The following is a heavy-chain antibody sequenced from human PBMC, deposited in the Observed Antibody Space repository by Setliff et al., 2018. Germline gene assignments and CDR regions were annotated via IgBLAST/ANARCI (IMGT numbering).Heavy chain of an antibody. D-gene: IGHD3-3*01. CDR1: GGTFSSYA. V-gene: IGHV1-69*06. CDR2: IIPIFGTA. Sequence: GASVKVSCKASGGTFSSYAISWVRQAPGQGLEWMGRIIPIFGTANYAQKFQGRVTITADKSTSTAYMELSSLRSEDTAVYYCAREKYYDFWSGYYAYYFDCWGQGTLVTVSS. CDR3: AREKYYDFWSGYYAYYFDC. J-gene: IGHJ4*02.